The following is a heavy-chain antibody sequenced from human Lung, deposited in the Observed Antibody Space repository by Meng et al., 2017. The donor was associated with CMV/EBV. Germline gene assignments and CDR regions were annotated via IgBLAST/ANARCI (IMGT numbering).Heavy chain of an antibody. CDR3: ARGYDFWSAYYLIDP. V-gene: IGHV1-18*01. D-gene: IGHD3-3*01. J-gene: IGHJ5*02. CDR2: ISPYNGDT. Sequence: ASVKVSXKASGYTFSTYTIIWVRQAPGQGLEWMGWISPYNGDTNYAPKFQGRVSMTTDTSTSTAYLELRSLRSDDTAVYYCARGYDFWSAYYLIDPWGQGTLVXVSS. CDR1: GYTFSTYT.